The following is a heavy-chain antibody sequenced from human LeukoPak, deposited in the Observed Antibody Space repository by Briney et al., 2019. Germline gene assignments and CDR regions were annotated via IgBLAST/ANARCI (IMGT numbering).Heavy chain of an antibody. CDR3: ARGGIAAVVYYFDY. D-gene: IGHD6-13*01. J-gene: IGHJ4*02. Sequence: KASETLSLTCAVYGGSFSGYYWSWIRQPPGKGLEWIGEINHSGSTNYNPSLKSRVTISVDTSKNQFSLKLSSVTAADTAVYYCARGGIAAVVYYFDYWGQGTLVTVSS. V-gene: IGHV4-34*01. CDR2: INHSGST. CDR1: GGSFSGYY.